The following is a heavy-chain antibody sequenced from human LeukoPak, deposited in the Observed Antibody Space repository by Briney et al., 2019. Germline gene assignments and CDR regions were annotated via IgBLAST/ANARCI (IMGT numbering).Heavy chain of an antibody. V-gene: IGHV3-48*03. CDR2: ISSSGSTI. J-gene: IGHJ4*02. D-gene: IGHD2-8*01. CDR3: ARVGAIVLMVYAEDYFDY. CDR1: GFTFSSYE. Sequence: GGSLRLSCAASGFTFSSYEMNWVRQAPGKGLEWVSYISSSGSTIYYADSVKGRSTISRDNAKNSLYLQMNSLRAEDTAVYYCARVGAIVLMVYAEDYFDYWGQGTLVTVSS.